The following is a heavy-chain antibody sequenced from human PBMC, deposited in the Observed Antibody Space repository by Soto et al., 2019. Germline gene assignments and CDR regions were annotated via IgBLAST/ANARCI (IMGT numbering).Heavy chain of an antibody. V-gene: IGHV5-51*01. Sequence: GASLKIACKVSGYNFTSYCIGWVRQMPGKGVEWMGINYPGDSDTRYSPSFQGHVTISADKSISTASPQWRRLQAPDTARYYCVRPPFRGSGQNLDVWGQGTTVTVSS. CDR2: NYPGDSDT. D-gene: IGHD3-10*01. CDR1: GYNFTSYC. J-gene: IGHJ6*02. CDR3: VRPPFRGSGQNLDV.